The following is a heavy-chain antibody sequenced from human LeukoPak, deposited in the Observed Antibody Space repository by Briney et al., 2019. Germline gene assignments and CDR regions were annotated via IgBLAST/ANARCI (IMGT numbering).Heavy chain of an antibody. CDR1: GFTFSIYT. J-gene: IGHJ4*02. V-gene: IGHV3-23*01. CDR2: ISGSGGST. Sequence: PGGSLRLSCVASGFTFSIYTMSWVRQAPGKGLEWVSAISGSGGSTYYADSVKGRFTISRDNSKDTLYLQMNSLRAEDTAVYYCAKVVGATPLFDYWGQGTLVTVSS. D-gene: IGHD1-26*01. CDR3: AKVVGATPLFDY.